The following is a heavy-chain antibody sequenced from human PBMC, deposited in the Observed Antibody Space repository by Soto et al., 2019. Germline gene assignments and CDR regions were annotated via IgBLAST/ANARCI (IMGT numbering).Heavy chain of an antibody. Sequence: GGSLRRSCEASGFTFSRVSMNWVRQDPGKGLEWVASISSGSSDTWYADSLKGRFIISRDNAQNSLFLQMDTLRPEDTAMYYCARVAYWGPGTQVTVSS. CDR3: ARVAY. CDR1: GFTFSRVS. J-gene: IGHJ4*02. CDR2: ISSGSSDT. V-gene: IGHV3-21*01.